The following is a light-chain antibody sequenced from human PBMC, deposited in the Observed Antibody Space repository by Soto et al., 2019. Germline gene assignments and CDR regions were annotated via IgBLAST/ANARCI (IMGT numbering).Light chain of an antibody. V-gene: IGKV1-39*01. Sequence: DIQMTQSPPSLSASVGDRVTITCRASQTISDYLHWYQQKPGKAPTLLIYGSSSLQTGAPPRFSGSGSGTEFTLTISSLQPEDFGTYYCQQTYDSLVSFGGGTKVDIK. CDR3: QQTYDSLVS. CDR1: QTISDY. CDR2: GSS. J-gene: IGKJ4*01.